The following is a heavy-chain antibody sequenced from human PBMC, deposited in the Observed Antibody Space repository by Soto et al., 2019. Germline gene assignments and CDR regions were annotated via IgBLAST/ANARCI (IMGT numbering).Heavy chain of an antibody. J-gene: IGHJ4*02. CDR1: GFTFSSYS. Sequence: PGGSLRLSCAASGFTFSSYSMNWVRQAPGKGLEWVSAISGSGGSTYYADSVKGRFTISRDNSKNTLYLQMNSLRAEDTAVYYCAKGTRGYRYGSNSDHCGPGPLVTVS. CDR3: AKGTRGYRYGSNSDH. D-gene: IGHD5-18*01. CDR2: ISGSGGST. V-gene: IGHV3-23*01.